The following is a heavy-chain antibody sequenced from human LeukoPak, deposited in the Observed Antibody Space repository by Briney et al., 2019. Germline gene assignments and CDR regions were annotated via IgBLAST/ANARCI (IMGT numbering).Heavy chain of an antibody. Sequence: SQTLSLTCTVSGGSISSGGYYWSWIRQPPGKGLEWIGYIYHSGSTDYNPSLKSRLTISLDTSKKQFSLKLSSVTAADTAVYYCASDGGQGYWGQGILVTVSS. CDR1: GGSISSGGYY. V-gene: IGHV4-30-2*01. CDR3: ASDGGQGY. CDR2: IYHSGST. D-gene: IGHD3-10*01. J-gene: IGHJ4*02.